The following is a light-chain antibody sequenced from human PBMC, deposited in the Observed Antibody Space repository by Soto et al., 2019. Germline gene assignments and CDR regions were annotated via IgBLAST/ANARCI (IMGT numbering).Light chain of an antibody. CDR1: QSLVYSDGNTY. CDR2: KVS. Sequence: DVVMTQSPLSLPVTLGQPASISCRSSQSLVYSDGNTYLNWFQQRPGQSPRRLIYKVSNRDSGVPDRFSGSGSGTDFTLKISRVEAEDVGVYYCMQGTHFIVTFGQGTKLEIK. J-gene: IGKJ2*01. CDR3: MQGTHFIVT. V-gene: IGKV2-30*01.